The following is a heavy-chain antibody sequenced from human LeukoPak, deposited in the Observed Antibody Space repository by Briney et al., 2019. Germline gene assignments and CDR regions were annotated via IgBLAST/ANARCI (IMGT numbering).Heavy chain of an antibody. CDR1: GYSISSGYY. CDR3: ARDEKLRYFDPSPRPYYFDY. D-gene: IGHD3-9*01. V-gene: IGHV4-38-2*02. CDR2: IYHSGST. Sequence: SETLSLTCTVSGYSISSGYYWGWIRQPPGKGLEWIGSIYHSGSTYYNLSLKSRVTISVDTSKNQFSLKLSSVTAADTAVYYCARDEKLRYFDPSPRPYYFDYWGQGTLVTVSS. J-gene: IGHJ4*02.